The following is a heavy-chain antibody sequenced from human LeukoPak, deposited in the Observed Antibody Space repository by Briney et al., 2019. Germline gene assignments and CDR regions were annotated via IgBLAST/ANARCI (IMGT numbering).Heavy chain of an antibody. CDR1: GGSISSYY. Sequence: SETLSLTCTVSGGSISSYYWSWIRQPPGKGLEWIGYIYSSGSAKYNPSLKSRVTISIDTSKNQFSLKLTSVTAADTAVYYCAREAYGSTGFDPWGQGTLVTVSS. D-gene: IGHD3-10*01. V-gene: IGHV4-59*01. CDR3: AREAYGSTGFDP. J-gene: IGHJ5*02. CDR2: IYSSGSA.